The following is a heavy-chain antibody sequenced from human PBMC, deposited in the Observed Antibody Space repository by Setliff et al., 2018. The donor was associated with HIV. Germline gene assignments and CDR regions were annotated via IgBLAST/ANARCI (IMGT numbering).Heavy chain of an antibody. V-gene: IGHV1-46*03. Sequence: GASVKVSCKASGFTFTRYYMHWVRQAPGQGLEWMGIINPSGDSTTYTQKFQGGVTMTRDTSTSTVYMELSSLRSEDTAVYFCARSYYGSGSYQGVLDYWGQGTLVTVSS. CDR2: INPSGDST. CDR1: GFTFTRYY. CDR3: ARSYYGSGSYQGVLDY. D-gene: IGHD3-10*01. J-gene: IGHJ4*02.